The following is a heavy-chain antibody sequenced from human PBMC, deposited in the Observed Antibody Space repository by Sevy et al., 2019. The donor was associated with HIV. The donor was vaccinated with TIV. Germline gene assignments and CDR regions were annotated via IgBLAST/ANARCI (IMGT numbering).Heavy chain of an antibody. Sequence: GGSLRLYCVASGVNFRNFWMSWVRQAPGKGLECVADIKQDGSEAYYVDPVKGRFTISRDNAKNSLYLQMNSLRDEDTAMYFCVRDKEVGASILDAWGQGTPVTVSS. CDR3: VRDKEVGASILDA. D-gene: IGHD1-26*01. J-gene: IGHJ5*02. CDR2: IKQDGSEA. V-gene: IGHV3-7*03. CDR1: GVNFRNFW.